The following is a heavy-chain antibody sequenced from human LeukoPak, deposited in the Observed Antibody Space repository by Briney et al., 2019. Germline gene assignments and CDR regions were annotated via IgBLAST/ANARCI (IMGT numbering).Heavy chain of an antibody. D-gene: IGHD6-13*01. J-gene: IGHJ4*02. CDR1: GYTLTELS. CDR3: ARVGLQQLVFDY. V-gene: IGHV1-2*02. CDR2: INPNSGAT. Sequence: ASVKVSCKVSGYTLTELSMHWARQAPGQGLEWMGWINPNSGATNYAQKFQGRVTMTRDTSISTAYMELSRLRSDDTAVYYCARVGLQQLVFDYWGQGTLVTVSS.